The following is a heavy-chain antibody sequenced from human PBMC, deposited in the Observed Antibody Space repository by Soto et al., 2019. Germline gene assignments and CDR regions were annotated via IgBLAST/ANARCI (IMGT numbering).Heavy chain of an antibody. D-gene: IGHD4-17*01. CDR3: AKADYGDYGFDS. CDR1: GITFSSYA. Sequence: EVQLLESGGGLVQPGGSLRLSCAASGITFSSYAMSWVRQAPGKGLEWVSGISDSGGSTYYADSVKGRFTISRDNSKNTLCLQMNSLRAEDTAVYYCAKADYGDYGFDSWGQGTLFTVSS. CDR2: ISDSGGST. J-gene: IGHJ4*02. V-gene: IGHV3-23*01.